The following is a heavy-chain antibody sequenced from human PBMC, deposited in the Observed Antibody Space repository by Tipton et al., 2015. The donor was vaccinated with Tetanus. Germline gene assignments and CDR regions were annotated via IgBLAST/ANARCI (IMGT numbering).Heavy chain of an antibody. D-gene: IGHD5-12*01. V-gene: IGHV4-61*01. CDR1: GGSVRSGSSY. Sequence: TLSLTCTVSGGSVRSGSSYWSWIRQPPGKGLEWIGYISSSGGATYSPSLKSRVTISVDTSKNEFSLKLSSVTAADTAVYYCARYSIVATSNNWFDPWGQGTLVTVSS. CDR3: ARYSIVATSNNWFDP. J-gene: IGHJ5*02. CDR2: ISSSGGA.